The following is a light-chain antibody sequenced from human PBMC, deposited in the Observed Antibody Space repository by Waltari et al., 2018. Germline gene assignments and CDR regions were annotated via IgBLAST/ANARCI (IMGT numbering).Light chain of an antibody. V-gene: IGKV1-39*01. J-gene: IGKJ1*01. CDR2: AAS. Sequence: DIQMTQSPSSLSASVGDRVTITCRARQSISSYLNWYQQKPGKAPKLLIYAASSLKSGVPSRFSGSGSGTDFTLTISSLQPEDFATYYCQQSYSTPPTFGQGTKVEIK. CDR3: QQSYSTPPT. CDR1: QSISSY.